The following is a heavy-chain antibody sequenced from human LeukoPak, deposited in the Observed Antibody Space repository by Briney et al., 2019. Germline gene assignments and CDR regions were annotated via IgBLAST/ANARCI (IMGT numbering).Heavy chain of an antibody. J-gene: IGHJ3*02. CDR2: IYTSGNT. CDR3: ARDSNQRGFDI. V-gene: IGHV4-4*07. Sequence: SGALSLTCTVSGGSISSYYWSWIRRPAGKGLEWIGRIYTSGNTYYHPSLKSRVTMSVETSKDKFTLKLSSVTAADTAVYYCARDSNQRGFDIWGQGTMVTVSP. D-gene: IGHD4-11*01. CDR1: GGSISSYY.